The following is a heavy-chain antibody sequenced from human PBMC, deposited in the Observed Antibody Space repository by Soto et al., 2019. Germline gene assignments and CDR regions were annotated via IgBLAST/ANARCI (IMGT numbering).Heavy chain of an antibody. CDR3: ARVPGHKNSRGDY. D-gene: IGHD3-10*01. CDR2: INPKSGDT. Sequence: QVQLVQSGAEVKKPGASVSVSCRASGYTFTHYYIHWVRRAPGQGLEWMGFINPKSGDTNYAQKFRGRVTMTRDTSTNTVNMELSSLTSDDTAVYYCARVPGHKNSRGDYWGQGTAITVSS. V-gene: IGHV1-2*02. CDR1: GYTFTHYY. J-gene: IGHJ4*02.